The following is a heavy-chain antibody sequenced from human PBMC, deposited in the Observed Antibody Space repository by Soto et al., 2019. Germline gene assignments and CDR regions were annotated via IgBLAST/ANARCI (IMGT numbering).Heavy chain of an antibody. CDR3: ARVGNTMSGHALDI. Sequence: SETLSLTCTVSGGSVSSGSYYWSWIRQPPGKGLEWIGYIYYSGSTNYNPSLKSRVTRSVDTSKNQLSLKLSSVTAADTAVYYCARVGNTMSGHALDIWGQGTRVTVAS. CDR2: IYYSGST. V-gene: IGHV4-61*01. D-gene: IGHD3-10*02. CDR1: GGSVSSGSYY. J-gene: IGHJ3*02.